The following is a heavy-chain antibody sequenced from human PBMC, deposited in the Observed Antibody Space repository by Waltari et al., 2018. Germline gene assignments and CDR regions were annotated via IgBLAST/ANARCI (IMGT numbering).Heavy chain of an antibody. CDR2: IKSKTDGGTT. D-gene: IGHD2-2*01. J-gene: IGHJ6*02. CDR1: GFTFSNAW. V-gene: IGHV3-15*01. CDR3: TTALCSSTSCQYYYYYGMDV. Sequence: EVQLVESGGGLVKPGGSLRLSCAASGFTFSNAWMSWVRQAPGQGLEWVGRIKSKTDGGTTDYAAPVKGRFTISRDDSKNTLYLQMNSLKTEDTAVYYCTTALCSSTSCQYYYYYGMDVWGQGTTVTVSS.